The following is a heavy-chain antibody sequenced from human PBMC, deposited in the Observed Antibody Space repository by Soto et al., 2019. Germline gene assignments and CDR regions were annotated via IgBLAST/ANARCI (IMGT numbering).Heavy chain of an antibody. CDR1: GGSISSSSYY. Sequence: SETLSLTCTVSGGSISSSSYYWGWIRQPPGKGLEWIGSIYYSGSTYYNPSLKSRVTISVDTSKNQFSLKLSSVTAADTAVYYCARLGPPRKGIVVVARHFDYWGQGTLVTVSS. CDR3: ARLGPPRKGIVVVARHFDY. CDR2: IYYSGST. D-gene: IGHD2-15*01. J-gene: IGHJ4*02. V-gene: IGHV4-39*01.